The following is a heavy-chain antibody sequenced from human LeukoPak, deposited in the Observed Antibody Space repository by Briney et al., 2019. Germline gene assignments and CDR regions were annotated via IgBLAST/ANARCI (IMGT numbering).Heavy chain of an antibody. CDR3: AKGPFREVGATSFDY. V-gene: IGHV3-23*01. D-gene: IGHD1-26*01. CDR2: ISGSGGST. CDR1: GFTFSSYA. Sequence: GGSLRLSCAASGFTFSSYAMSWVRQAPGKGLEWVSAISGSGGSTYYADSVKGRFTISRDNSKNTLYLQMNSLRAEDTAVYYCAKGPFREVGATSFDYWGQGTLVTVSS. J-gene: IGHJ4*02.